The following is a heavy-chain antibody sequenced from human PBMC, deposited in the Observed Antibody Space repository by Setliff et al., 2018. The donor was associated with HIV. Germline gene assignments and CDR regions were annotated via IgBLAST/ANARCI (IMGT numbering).Heavy chain of an antibody. CDR3: ARRGDFFYYAMDV. J-gene: IGHJ6*02. CDR1: GGSMRSSGYS. Sequence: PSETLSLTCAVSGGSMRSSGYSRTWIRQAPGKGLEWVGYIYYNGNAYYNPSLKSRVTISVDRSKNQFSLKLSSVTAADTAVYYCARRGDFFYYAMDVWGQGTTVTV. V-gene: IGHV4-30-2*01. CDR2: IYYNGNA.